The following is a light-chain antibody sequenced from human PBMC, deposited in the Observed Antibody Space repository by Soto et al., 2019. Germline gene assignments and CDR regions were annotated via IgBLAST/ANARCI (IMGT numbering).Light chain of an antibody. J-gene: IGKJ1*01. CDR2: DAS. CDR1: QSVSSKS. Sequence: EIVFTQSPGTLSVSPGERATLSCRATQSVSSKSLAWYQQKAGQAPRLIIYDASKRAADVPDRFSGSGSGTDFTLTISRLEAEDFAVYYCQQYGSPPTTFGQGTKV. V-gene: IGKV3-20*01. CDR3: QQYGSPPTT.